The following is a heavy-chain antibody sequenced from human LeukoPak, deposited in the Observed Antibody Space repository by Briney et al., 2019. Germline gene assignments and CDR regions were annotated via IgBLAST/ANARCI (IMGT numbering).Heavy chain of an antibody. D-gene: IGHD3-22*01. CDR2: IIPIFGTA. CDR3: ARGLDERYYYDSSGYGDAFDI. Sequence: ASVKVSCKASGGTFISYAISWVRQAPGQGLEWMGGIIPIFGTANYAQKFQGRVTITTDEYKRTAYMEVSRLREGDAAVYYCARGLDERYYYDSSGYGDAFDIWGQGTMVTVSS. CDR1: GGTFISYA. J-gene: IGHJ3*02. V-gene: IGHV1-69*05.